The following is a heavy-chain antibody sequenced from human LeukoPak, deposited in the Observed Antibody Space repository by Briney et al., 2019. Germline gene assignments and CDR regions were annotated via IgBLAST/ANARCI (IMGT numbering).Heavy chain of an antibody. V-gene: IGHV1-2*02. Sequence: GASVKVSCKASGYTFTGYHLHWVRQAPGQGLEWMGWINPNSGGTNYAQKFQGRVTMTRDTSISTAYMELSRLRSDDTAVYYCASTGQQLVDGDWFDPWGQGTLVTVSS. CDR3: ASTGQQLVDGDWFDP. CDR2: INPNSGGT. CDR1: GYTFTGYH. J-gene: IGHJ5*02. D-gene: IGHD6-13*01.